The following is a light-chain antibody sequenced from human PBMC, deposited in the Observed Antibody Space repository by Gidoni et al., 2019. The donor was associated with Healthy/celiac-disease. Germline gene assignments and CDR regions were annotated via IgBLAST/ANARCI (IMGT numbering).Light chain of an antibody. CDR3: QQSSNWPEIT. CDR1: QSVSSY. CDR2: DAS. J-gene: IGKJ5*01. V-gene: IGKV3-11*01. Sequence: EIVLTQSPATLSLSPGERATLSCRASQSVSSYLAWYQQKPGQAPRLLNYDASNRATGIPARFSGSGSGTDFTLTISSLEPEDFAVYYCQQSSNWPEITFGQGTRLEIK.